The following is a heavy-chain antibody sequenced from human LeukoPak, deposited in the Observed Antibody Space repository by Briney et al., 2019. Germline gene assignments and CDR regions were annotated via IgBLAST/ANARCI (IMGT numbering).Heavy chain of an antibody. CDR2: ISSSSSYV. V-gene: IGHV3-21*01. Sequence: GGSLRLSCVASGFTFSSYSMNGVRQAPGKGLEWVSSISSSSSYVYYADSVKGRFTISRDNAKNSLYLQMNSLRAEDTAVYYCARDLAAHYGMDVWGQGTTVTVSS. D-gene: IGHD6-19*01. CDR1: GFTFSSYS. J-gene: IGHJ6*02. CDR3: ARDLAAHYGMDV.